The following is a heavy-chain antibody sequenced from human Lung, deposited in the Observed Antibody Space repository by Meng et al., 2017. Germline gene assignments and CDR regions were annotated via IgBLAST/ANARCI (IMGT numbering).Heavy chain of an antibody. CDR2: INHSGST. D-gene: IGHD4-11*01. J-gene: IGHJ4*02. V-gene: IGHV4-34*01. CDR1: GGPLSDTH. CDR3: ARGPTTMAHDFDY. Sequence: VEVREGGIGFLTLWGPLSLPCVLWGGPLSDTHWSGFGQPPGKGVEWMGEINHSGSTNYNPSLESRATISVDTSQNNLSLKLSSVTAADSAVYYCARGPTTMAHDFDYWGQGTLVTVSS.